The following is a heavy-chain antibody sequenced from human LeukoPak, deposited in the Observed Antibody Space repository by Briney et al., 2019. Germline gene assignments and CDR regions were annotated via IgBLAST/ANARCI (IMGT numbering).Heavy chain of an antibody. CDR3: ARDQAYYYGSGTIDY. Sequence: PGGSLRLSCAASGFTFSSYEMNWVRQAPGKGLEWVSYISSSGSTIYYADSVKGRFTISRDNAKNSLYLQMNSLRAEDTAVYYCARDQAYYYGSGTIDYWGQGTLVTVSS. D-gene: IGHD3-10*01. CDR2: ISSSGSTI. J-gene: IGHJ4*02. CDR1: GFTFSSYE. V-gene: IGHV3-48*03.